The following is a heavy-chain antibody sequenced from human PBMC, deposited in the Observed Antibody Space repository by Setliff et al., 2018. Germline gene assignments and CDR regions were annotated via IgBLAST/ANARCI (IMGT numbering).Heavy chain of an antibody. CDR1: GDSISSSSYY. Sequence: PSETLSLTCSVSGDSISSSSYYWGWIRQPPGRGLEWIGSINYSGITYYSPSLKSRVIVSVDTSKNQFSLKLSSVTAADTAVNYCARLPGYCNGGNCYGYYTFDIWGQGTMVTVSS. CDR2: INYSGIT. J-gene: IGHJ3*02. D-gene: IGHD2-15*01. CDR3: ARLPGYCNGGNCYGYYTFDI. V-gene: IGHV4-39*01.